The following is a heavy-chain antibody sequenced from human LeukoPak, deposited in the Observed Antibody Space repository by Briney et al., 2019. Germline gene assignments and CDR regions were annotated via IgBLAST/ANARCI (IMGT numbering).Heavy chain of an antibody. Sequence: ASVKVSCKASGYTFTSYDINWVRQANGQGLEWMGWRNTNSGNTGYAQKFQGRVTMTRNTSISTAYMERSSMRAEDTAVYYCAMMDIVATTDFDYWGQGTLVTVSS. J-gene: IGHJ4*02. CDR2: RNTNSGNT. CDR3: AMMDIVATTDFDY. CDR1: GYTFTSYD. D-gene: IGHD5-12*01. V-gene: IGHV1-8*01.